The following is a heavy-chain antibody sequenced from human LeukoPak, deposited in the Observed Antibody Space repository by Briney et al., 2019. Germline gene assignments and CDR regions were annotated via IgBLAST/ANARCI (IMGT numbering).Heavy chain of an antibody. D-gene: IGHD2-15*01. V-gene: IGHV1-8*01. CDR1: GDTFTSYD. J-gene: IGHJ6*03. CDR2: MNPNSGNT. Sequence: ASVKVSCKASGDTFTSYDINWVRQATGQGLEWIGWMNPNSGNTAYAQKFEGRVTMTRNTSISTAYMELSSLRSEDTAVYYCASACSGGSCLDYYYYMDVWGKGTTVTVSS. CDR3: ASACSGGSCLDYYYYMDV.